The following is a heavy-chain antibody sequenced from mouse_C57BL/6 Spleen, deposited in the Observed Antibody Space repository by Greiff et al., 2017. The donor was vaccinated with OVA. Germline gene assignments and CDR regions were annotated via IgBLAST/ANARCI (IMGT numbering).Heavy chain of an antibody. V-gene: IGHV1-15*01. D-gene: IGHD1-1*01. J-gene: IGHJ4*01. CDR1: GYTFTDYE. CDR3: TCPVVAYYYAMDY. Sequence: VQLQESGAELVRPGASVTLSCKASGYTFTDYEMHWVKQTPVHGLEWIGAIDPETGGTAYNQKFKGKAILTADKSSSTADMELRSLTSEDSAVYYCTCPVVAYYYAMDYWGQGTSVTVSS. CDR2: IDPETGGT.